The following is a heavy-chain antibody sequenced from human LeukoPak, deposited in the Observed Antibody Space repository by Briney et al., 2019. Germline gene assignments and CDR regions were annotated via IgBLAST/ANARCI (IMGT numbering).Heavy chain of an antibody. D-gene: IGHD3-22*01. CDR3: ARDLLAYYDSSCNWFDP. CDR2: ISYDGSNK. V-gene: IGHV3-30*03. Sequence: GRSLRLSCAASGFTFSSYGMHWVRQAPGKGLEWVAVISYDGSNKYYADSVKGRFTISRDNSKNTLYLQMNSLRAEDTAVYYCARDLLAYYDSSCNWFDPWGQGTLVTVSS. CDR1: GFTFSSYG. J-gene: IGHJ5*02.